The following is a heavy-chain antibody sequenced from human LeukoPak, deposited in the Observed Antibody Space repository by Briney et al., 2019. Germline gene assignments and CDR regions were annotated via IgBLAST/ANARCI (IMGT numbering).Heavy chain of an antibody. V-gene: IGHV1-69*13. CDR3: ARGGPGDYYYYGMDV. CDR1: GGTFSSYA. Sequence: SVKVSCKASGGTFSSYAISWVRQAPGQGLEWMGGTIPIFGTANYAQKFQGRVTVTADESTSTAYMELSSLRSEDTAVYYCARGGPGDYYYYGMDVWGQGTTVTVSS. J-gene: IGHJ6*02. D-gene: IGHD7-27*01. CDR2: TIPIFGTA.